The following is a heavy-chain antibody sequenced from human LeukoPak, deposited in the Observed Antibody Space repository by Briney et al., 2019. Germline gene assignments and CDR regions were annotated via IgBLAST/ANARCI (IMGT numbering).Heavy chain of an antibody. V-gene: IGHV3-21*05. CDR2: IGLGSGFV. D-gene: IGHD2-8*01. Sequence: PGGSLRLSCAASGFTFSDYSVNWVRQAPGRGLEWISYIGLGSGFVSYADSVKGRFTISRDNAKNSLYLQMNSLRAEDTAVYYCARDSIVRGNIGNDMDVWGKGTTVTVSS. CDR1: GFTFSDYS. J-gene: IGHJ6*03. CDR3: ARDSIVRGNIGNDMDV.